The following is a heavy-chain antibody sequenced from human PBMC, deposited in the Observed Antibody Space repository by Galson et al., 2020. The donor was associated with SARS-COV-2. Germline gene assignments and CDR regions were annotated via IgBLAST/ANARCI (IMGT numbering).Heavy chain of an antibody. CDR3: AREDYYGSGSYGGLDI. CDR2: IWYDGSNK. D-gene: IGHD3-10*01. CDR1: GFTFSSYG. J-gene: IGHJ3*02. Sequence: TGGSLRLSCAASGFTFSSYGMHWVRQAPGKGLEWVAVIWYDGSNKYYADSVKGRFTISRDNSKNTLYLQMNSLRAEDTAVYYCAREDYYGSGSYGGLDIWGQGTRVTVSS. V-gene: IGHV3-33*01.